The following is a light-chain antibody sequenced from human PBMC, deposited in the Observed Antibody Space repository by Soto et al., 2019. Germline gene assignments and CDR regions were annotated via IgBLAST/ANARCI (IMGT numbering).Light chain of an antibody. CDR2: DST. CDR3: QQRNVWPPIN. CDR1: QSIHTS. V-gene: IGKV3-11*01. Sequence: VLTQSPATLSLSPGEIANLYCSASQSIHTSLAWYQQKPGQPPRLVVYDSTLRANGVPDRFGGSRSGTEFTLTIKNLEPEDFAVYYCQQRNVWPPINCGQGTRREIK. J-gene: IGKJ5*01.